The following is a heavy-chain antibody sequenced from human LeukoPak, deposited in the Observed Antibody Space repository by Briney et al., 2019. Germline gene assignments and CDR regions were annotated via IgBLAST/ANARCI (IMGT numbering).Heavy chain of an antibody. J-gene: IGHJ4*02. D-gene: IGHD5-24*01. Sequence: SETLSLTCTVSGGSISSYYWSWIRQPPGKGLGWIGYIYYSGSTNYNPSLKSRVTISVDTSKNQFSLKLSSVTAADTAVYYCARGVEWLQSSEYFDYWGQGTLVTVSS. V-gene: IGHV4-59*01. CDR1: GGSISSYY. CDR3: ARGVEWLQSSEYFDY. CDR2: IYYSGST.